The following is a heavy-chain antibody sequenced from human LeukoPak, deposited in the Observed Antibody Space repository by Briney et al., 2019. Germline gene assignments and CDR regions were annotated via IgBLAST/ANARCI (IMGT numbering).Heavy chain of an antibody. CDR1: QFTFSYYA. CDR3: AKEIYAYGSRGFDY. CDR2: ISSSGDYT. J-gene: IGHJ4*02. Sequence: PGGSLRLSCSASQFTFSYYAMTWVRQAPGKGLEWLSGISSSGDYTYYVDSAKGRFTISRDNYKNTLHLQLNSLRVEDTAVYYCAKEIYAYGSRGFDYWGQGNPVTVSS. V-gene: IGHV3-23*01. D-gene: IGHD3-10*01.